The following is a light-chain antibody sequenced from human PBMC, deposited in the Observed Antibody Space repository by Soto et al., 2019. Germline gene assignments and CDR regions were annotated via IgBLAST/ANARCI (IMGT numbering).Light chain of an antibody. J-gene: IGKJ4*01. Sequence: DIQVTQSPSSLSASLGDRVTITCRANQAIGAYLAWFQQQPGQVPKLLIYAASALQSGVPSRFSGSGSGTDFTLTISSLQPEDIATYYCQKYNSAPLTFGGGTKVEI. CDR1: QAIGAY. CDR3: QKYNSAPLT. CDR2: AAS. V-gene: IGKV1-27*01.